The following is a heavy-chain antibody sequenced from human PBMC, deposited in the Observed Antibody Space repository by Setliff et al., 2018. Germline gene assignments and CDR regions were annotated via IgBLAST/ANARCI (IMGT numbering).Heavy chain of an antibody. D-gene: IGHD2-2*01. CDR1: GGSTSSSSYY. J-gene: IGHJ6*03. CDR2: IYYSGST. V-gene: IGHV4-39*01. Sequence: PSETLSLTCTVSGGSTSSSSYYWGWIRQPPGKGLEWIGSIYYSGSTYYNPSLKSRVTISVDTSKNQFSLKLSSVTAADTAVYYCARRVREYQLLFGDYYYYMDVWGKGTTVTVSS. CDR3: ARRVREYQLLFGDYYYYMDV.